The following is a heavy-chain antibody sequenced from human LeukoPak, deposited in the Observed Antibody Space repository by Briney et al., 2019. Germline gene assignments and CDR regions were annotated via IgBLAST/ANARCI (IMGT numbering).Heavy chain of an antibody. CDR2: IKQDGSEK. D-gene: IGHD1-1*01. Sequence: AGGSLRLSCTASGFTFSSYWMSWVRQAPGKGLEWVANIKQDGSEKYYVDSVKGRFTISRDNAKNSLYLQMNSLRAEDTAVYYCAKSRSGSANWALQIFDNWGQGALVTVSS. J-gene: IGHJ4*02. V-gene: IGHV3-7*03. CDR3: AKSRSGSANWALQIFDN. CDR1: GFTFSSYW.